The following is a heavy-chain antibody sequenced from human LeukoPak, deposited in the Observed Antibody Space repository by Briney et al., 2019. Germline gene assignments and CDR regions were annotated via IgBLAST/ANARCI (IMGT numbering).Heavy chain of an antibody. CDR2: IYYSGDT. CDR1: GGSVINYF. D-gene: IGHD6-19*01. J-gene: IGHJ4*02. Sequence: SETLSLTCTVSGGSVINYFWSWIRQPPGKGLEWIGYIYYSGDTSYNPSLESRVTISVDTSKNQFSLKLRSVTAADTAVYYCARRPRGSGWYYFDYWGLGTLVIVSS. V-gene: IGHV4-59*08. CDR3: ARRPRGSGWYYFDY.